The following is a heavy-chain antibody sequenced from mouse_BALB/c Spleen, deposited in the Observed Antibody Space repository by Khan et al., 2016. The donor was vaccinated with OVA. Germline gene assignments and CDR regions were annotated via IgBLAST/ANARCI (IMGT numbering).Heavy chain of an antibody. J-gene: IGHJ4*01. CDR2: ISYSGST. D-gene: IGHD2-3*01. CDR1: GYSITSDYA. Sequence: EVQLVESGPGLVKPSQSLSLTCTVTGYSITSDYAWNWIRQFPGNKLEWMGYISYSGSTNYNPSLKSRISITRDTSKNQFFLQLNSVTTEDTATYYDSRDGSRYNYAMDYWGQGTSVTVSS. V-gene: IGHV3-2*02. CDR3: SRDGSRYNYAMDY.